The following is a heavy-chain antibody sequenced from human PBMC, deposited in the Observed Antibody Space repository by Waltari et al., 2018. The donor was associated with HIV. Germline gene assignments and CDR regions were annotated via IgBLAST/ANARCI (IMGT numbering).Heavy chain of an antibody. CDR1: GGPISNGGYS. Sequence: QLQLQESGSGLVKPSQTLSLTCAVSGGPISNGGYSWSWIRQSPGKGLEWIGYIYHSGNIYQSGRTHYNPSLRSRVTISIDISKNQFSLSLTSVTAADTAMYYCATIPWGDNYFDPWGQGTLVSVSS. D-gene: IGHD3-16*01. CDR2: IYHSGNI. J-gene: IGHJ5*02. V-gene: IGHV4-30-2*06. CDR3: ATIPWGDNYFDP.